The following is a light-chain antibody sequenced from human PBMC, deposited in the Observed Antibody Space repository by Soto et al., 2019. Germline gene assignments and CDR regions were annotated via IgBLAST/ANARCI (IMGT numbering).Light chain of an antibody. Sequence: AIQLTQSPSSLSASVGDRVIINCRASQGINSALVWYQQKPGQPPKLLVYDASNWEAGVPSRFSGSRYGTDYTLTISSLQPEDFATYYCQQSHSYPFTFGGGTRVEIK. CDR3: QQSHSYPFT. CDR2: DAS. V-gene: IGKV1-13*02. J-gene: IGKJ4*01. CDR1: QGINSA.